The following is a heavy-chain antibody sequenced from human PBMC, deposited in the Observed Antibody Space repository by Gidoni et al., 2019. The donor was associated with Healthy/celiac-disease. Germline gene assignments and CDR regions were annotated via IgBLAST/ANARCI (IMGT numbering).Heavy chain of an antibody. V-gene: IGHV1-69*06. CDR3: AGTYDYDSSGYGQFDY. CDR2: IIPIFCTA. J-gene: IGHJ4*02. Sequence: QVQLVQSGAEVKKPGSSVKVSCKAYGGTFSSYAISWVRQAHGQGLEWMGGIIPIFCTANYAQKFQGRVTITADKSTSTAYMELSSMRYEDTAVYYCAGTYDYDSSGYGQFDYWGQGTLVTVSS. D-gene: IGHD3-22*01. CDR1: GGTFSSYA.